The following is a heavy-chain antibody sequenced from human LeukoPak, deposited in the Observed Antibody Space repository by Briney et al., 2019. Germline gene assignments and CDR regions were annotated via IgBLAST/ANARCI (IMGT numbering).Heavy chain of an antibody. D-gene: IGHD3-3*01. J-gene: IGHJ6*02. V-gene: IGHV4-61*08. CDR2: IYYSGST. CDR1: GGSISSGGYY. Sequence: SETLSLTCTVSGGSISSGGYYWSWIRQHPGKGLEWIGYIYYSGSTNYNPSLKSRVTISVDTSKNQFSLKLSSVTAADTAVYYCASSKRITIFGVVMPYYYYGMDVWGQGTTVTVSS. CDR3: ASSKRITIFGVVMPYYYYGMDV.